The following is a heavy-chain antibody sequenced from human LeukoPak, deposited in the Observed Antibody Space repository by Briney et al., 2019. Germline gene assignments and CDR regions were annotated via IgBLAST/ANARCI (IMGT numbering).Heavy chain of an antibody. Sequence: GGSLRLSCAASGFTFNSYAMHWVRQAPGKGLECVSAISTNGASTYYADSVKDRFSISRDNSKNTLYLQMGSLRAEDMAVYYCARGKGIYCGGDCSALVYWGQGTLVTVSS. J-gene: IGHJ4*02. V-gene: IGHV3-64*02. CDR1: GFTFNSYA. CDR3: ARGKGIYCGGDCSALVY. CDR2: ISTNGAST. D-gene: IGHD2-21*02.